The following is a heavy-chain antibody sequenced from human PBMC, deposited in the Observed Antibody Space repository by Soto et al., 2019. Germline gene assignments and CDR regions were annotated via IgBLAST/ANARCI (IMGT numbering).Heavy chain of an antibody. CDR2: IWYDGSNK. CDR1: GFTFSSYG. J-gene: IGHJ6*02. V-gene: IGHV3-33*01. Sequence: GGSLRLSCAASGFTFSSYGMHWVRQAPGKGLEWVAVIWYDGSNKYYADSVKGRFTISRDNSKNTLYLQMNSLRAEDTAVYYCARDLDSPEPYYYYGMDVWGQGTTVTVSS. CDR3: ARDLDSPEPYYYYGMDV.